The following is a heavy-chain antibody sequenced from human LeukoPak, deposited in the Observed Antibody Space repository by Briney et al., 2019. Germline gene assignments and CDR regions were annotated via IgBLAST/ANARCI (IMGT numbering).Heavy chain of an antibody. CDR2: INPSGGST. D-gene: IGHD1-26*01. V-gene: IGHV1-46*01. CDR3: ARDPPWVGASKGGAFDI. J-gene: IGHJ3*02. CDR1: GYTFTSYY. Sequence: ASVKVSCKASGYTFTSYYMHWVRQAPGQGLEWMGIINPSGGSTSYAQKFQGRVTMTRDTSTSTVYMELSSLRSEDTAVYYCARDPPWVGASKGGAFDIWGQGTMVTVSS.